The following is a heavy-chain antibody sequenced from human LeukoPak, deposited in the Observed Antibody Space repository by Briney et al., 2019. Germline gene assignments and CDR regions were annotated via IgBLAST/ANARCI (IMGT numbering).Heavy chain of an antibody. V-gene: IGHV5-51*01. CDR1: GYSFTSYW. J-gene: IGHJ6*02. Sequence: PGESLKISCKGSGYSFTSYWIGWVRQMPGKGLEWMGIIYPGDSDTRYSPSFQGQVTISADKSISTAYLQWSSLKASDTAMYYCARQGKEYYDFWSGYYTPPYGMDVWGQGTTVTVSS. CDR3: ARQGKEYYDFWSGYYTPPYGMDV. D-gene: IGHD3-3*01. CDR2: IYPGDSDT.